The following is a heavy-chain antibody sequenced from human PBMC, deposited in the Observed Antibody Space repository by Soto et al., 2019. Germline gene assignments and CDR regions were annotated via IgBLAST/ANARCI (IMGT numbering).Heavy chain of an antibody. Sequence: VQLVESGGGLVQPGGSLRRSCAASGFTFSSYSMNWVRQAPGKGLEWVSSISSSSSYIYYADSVKGRFTISRDNAKNSLYLQMNSLRAEDTAVYYCARGIVVVPAAIDYWGQGTLVTVSS. CDR3: ARGIVVVPAAIDY. D-gene: IGHD2-2*01. J-gene: IGHJ4*02. CDR2: ISSSSSYI. CDR1: GFTFSSYS. V-gene: IGHV3-21*01.